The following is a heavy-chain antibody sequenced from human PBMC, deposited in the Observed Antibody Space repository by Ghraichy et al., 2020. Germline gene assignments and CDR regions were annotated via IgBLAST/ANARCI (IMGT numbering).Heavy chain of an antibody. J-gene: IGHJ3*02. CDR1: GFTFSSYA. CDR2: ISSNGGST. D-gene: IGHD3-10*01. V-gene: IGHV3-64D*06. CDR3: HGSGMFHAFDI. Sequence: GGSLRLSCSASGFTFSSYAMHWVRQAPGKGLEYVSAISSNGGSTYYADSVKGRFTISRDNSKNTLYLQMSSLRAEDTAVYYCHGSGMFHAFDIWGQGTMVTVSS.